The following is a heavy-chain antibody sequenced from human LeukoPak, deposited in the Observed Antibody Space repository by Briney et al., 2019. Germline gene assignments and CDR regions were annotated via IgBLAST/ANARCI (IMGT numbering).Heavy chain of an antibody. J-gene: IGHJ4*02. CDR3: ARSERVSSWHYFDY. CDR2: INPNSGGT. CDR1: GYTFTGYY. D-gene: IGHD6-13*01. V-gene: IGHV1-2*02. Sequence: GASVKVSCKASGYTFTGYYMHWVRQAPGQGLEWMGWINPNSGGTNYAQKFQGRVTMTRDTSISTAYMELSRLRSDDTAVYYCARSERVSSWHYFDYWGQGTLVTVSS.